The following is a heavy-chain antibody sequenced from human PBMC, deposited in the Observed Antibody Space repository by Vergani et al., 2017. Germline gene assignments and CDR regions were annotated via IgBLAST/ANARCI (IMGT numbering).Heavy chain of an antibody. D-gene: IGHD4-23*01. CDR2: VIPHLEIT. CDR3: AKVLGDPGGFSDGMDV. J-gene: IGHJ6*02. V-gene: IGHV1-69*09. Sequence: QVQLVQSGAEVKKPGSSVKVSCKASGGTFSSYAISWVRQAPGQGLEWVGRVIPHLEITTLAQHLQGRVILTADKSTDTAYMELISLRPEDTAVYYCAKVLGDPGGFSDGMDVWGQGTTVTVSS. CDR1: GGTFSSYA.